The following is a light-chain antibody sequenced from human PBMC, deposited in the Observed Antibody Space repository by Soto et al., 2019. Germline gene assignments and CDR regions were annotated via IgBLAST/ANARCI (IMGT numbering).Light chain of an antibody. CDR3: QHYGQT. J-gene: IGKJ1*01. CDR1: QSVSSSY. CDR2: GAS. V-gene: IGKV3-20*01. Sequence: EIVLTQSPGTLSLSPGERATLSCRASQSVSSSYLAWYQQKPGQAPRLLIYGASSRATGIPDRFSGSGSGTDFTLTISRLEPEDLAVYYCQHYGQTFGPGTKV.